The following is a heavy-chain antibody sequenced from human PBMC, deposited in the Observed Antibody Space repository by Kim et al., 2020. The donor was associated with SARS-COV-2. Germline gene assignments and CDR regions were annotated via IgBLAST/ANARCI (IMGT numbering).Heavy chain of an antibody. J-gene: IGHJ6*02. CDR2: INSDGSST. V-gene: IGHV3-74*01. CDR1: GFTFSSYW. D-gene: IGHD3-10*01. CDR3: ARDRGITMVRGVIKITGGMDV. Sequence: GGSLRLSCAASGFTFSSYWMHWVRQAPGKGLVWVSRINSDGSSTSYADSVKGQFTISRDNAKNTLYLQMNSLRAEDTAVYYCARDRGITMVRGVIKITGGMDVWGQGTTVTVSS.